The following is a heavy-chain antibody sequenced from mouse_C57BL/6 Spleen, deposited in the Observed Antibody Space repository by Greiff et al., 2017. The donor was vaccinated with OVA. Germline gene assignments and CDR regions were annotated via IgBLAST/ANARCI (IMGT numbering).Heavy chain of an antibody. V-gene: IGHV1-15*01. Sequence: VKLVESGAELVRPGASVTLSCKASGYTFTDYEMHWVKQTPVHGLEWIGAIDPETGGTAYNQKFKGKAILTADKSSSTAYMELRSLTSEDSAVYYCLRGAWFAYWGQGTLVTVSA. CDR3: LRGAWFAY. CDR1: GYTFTDYE. CDR2: IDPETGGT. J-gene: IGHJ3*01.